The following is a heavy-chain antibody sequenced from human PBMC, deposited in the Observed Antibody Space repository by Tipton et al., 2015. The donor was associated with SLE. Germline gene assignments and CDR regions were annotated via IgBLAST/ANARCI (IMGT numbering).Heavy chain of an antibody. Sequence: TLSLTCTVSGGSISSGSYYWSWIRQPAGKGLEWIGRSYTSGSTNYNPSLKSRVTISVDTSKNRFSLKLTSVTAADTAVYYCARGFDGFDIWGQGTMVTVSS. CDR3: ARGFDGFDI. CDR2: SYTSGST. CDR1: GGSISSGSYY. V-gene: IGHV4-61*02. J-gene: IGHJ3*02.